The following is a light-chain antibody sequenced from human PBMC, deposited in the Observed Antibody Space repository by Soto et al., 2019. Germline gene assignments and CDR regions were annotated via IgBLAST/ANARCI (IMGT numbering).Light chain of an antibody. CDR3: QTWGTGIVV. Sequence: QSVLTQSPSASASLGASVKLTCILSSGHSSYAIAWHQQQPEKGPRYLMKLNSDGSHSKGDGIPDRFSGSSSGAERYLTISSLQSEDEAEYYCQTWGTGIVVFGGGTKLTVL. J-gene: IGLJ2*01. CDR1: SGHSSYA. CDR2: LNSDGSH. V-gene: IGLV4-69*01.